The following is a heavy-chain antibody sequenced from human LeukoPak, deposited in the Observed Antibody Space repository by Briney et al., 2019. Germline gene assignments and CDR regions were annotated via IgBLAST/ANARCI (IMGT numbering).Heavy chain of an antibody. CDR1: GFTVSSNY. CDR2: IRGSGGTT. D-gene: IGHD3-9*01. CDR3: AKGLYDWLSDTDY. Sequence: GGSLRLSCAASGFTVSSNYMSWVRQAPGKGLEWVSAIRGSGGTTYYADSVKGRFTISRDNSKDTLYLQMNSLRAEDTALYYCAKGLYDWLSDTDYWGQGTLVTVSS. J-gene: IGHJ4*02. V-gene: IGHV3-23*01.